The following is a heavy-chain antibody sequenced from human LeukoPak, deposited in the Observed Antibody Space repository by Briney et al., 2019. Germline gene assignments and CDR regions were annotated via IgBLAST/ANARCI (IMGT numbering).Heavy chain of an antibody. CDR3: VKGPHNADPFDY. CDR2: LNPNSGGT. CDR1: GYTFTGYY. V-gene: IGHV1-2*02. J-gene: IGHJ4*02. Sequence: ASVTVSCKASGYTFTGYYMHWVRQAPGHGLEWMGWLNPNSGGTKYEQKFQGRVTMTRDTSISTAYMELSRLTSDDTAVYYCVKGPHNADPFDYWGQGTLVTVSS. D-gene: IGHD2-8*01.